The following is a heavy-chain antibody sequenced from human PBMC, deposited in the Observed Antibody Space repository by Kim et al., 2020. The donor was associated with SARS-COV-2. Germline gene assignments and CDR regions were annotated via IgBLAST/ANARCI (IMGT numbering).Heavy chain of an antibody. D-gene: IGHD2-2*01. J-gene: IGHJ4*02. Sequence: QKSQGRVTMTRDTSTSTVYMELSSMRSEDTAVYYCAGLCSSNSCDDNFDYWGQGTLVTVSS. CDR3: AGLCSSNSCDDNFDY. V-gene: IGHV1-46*01.